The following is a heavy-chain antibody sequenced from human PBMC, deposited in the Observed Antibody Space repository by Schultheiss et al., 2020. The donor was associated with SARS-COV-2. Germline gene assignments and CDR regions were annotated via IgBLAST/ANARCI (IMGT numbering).Heavy chain of an antibody. CDR3: TRGDGFEI. CDR2: TGSGGET. V-gene: IGHV3/OR16-10*01. D-gene: IGHD5-24*01. J-gene: IGHJ3*02. CDR1: GFTFSSYA. Sequence: GGSLRLSCSASGFTFSSYAMHWVRQAPGKGLEWVSGTGSGGETHYAVSVKGRFTLSREDAKNSLHLQMNRLTVEDTAVYYCTRGDGFEIWGQGTTVTVSS.